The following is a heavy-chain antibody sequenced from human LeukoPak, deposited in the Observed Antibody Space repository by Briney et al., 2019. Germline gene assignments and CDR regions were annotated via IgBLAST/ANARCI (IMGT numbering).Heavy chain of an antibody. D-gene: IGHD6-19*01. CDR1: GGSFSGYY. V-gene: IGHV4-34*01. J-gene: IGHJ4*02. CDR3: ARNLMEPIAVAGFNHREYYFDY. Sequence: SETLSLTCAVSGGSFSGYYWSWVRQPPRKGLEWIGEINHSGSTNYNPSLKSRVTISVDTSKNQFSLKLSSVTAADTAVYYCARNLMEPIAVAGFNHREYYFDYWGQGTLVTVSS. CDR2: INHSGST.